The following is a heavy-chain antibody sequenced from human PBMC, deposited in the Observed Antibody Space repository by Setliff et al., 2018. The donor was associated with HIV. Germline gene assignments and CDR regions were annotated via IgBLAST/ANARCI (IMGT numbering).Heavy chain of an antibody. Sequence: ASVKVSCKASGCTFTGYFIHWVRQAPGQGLEWMGRINPNTGDTNYAQKFQDRVTMTRDTSINTAYMELSRLRSDDTAVYYCAREYDVLTGYYISAFDIWGQGTMVTVSS. J-gene: IGHJ3*02. CDR2: INPNTGDT. CDR3: AREYDVLTGYYISAFDI. CDR1: GCTFTGYF. V-gene: IGHV1-2*06. D-gene: IGHD3-9*01.